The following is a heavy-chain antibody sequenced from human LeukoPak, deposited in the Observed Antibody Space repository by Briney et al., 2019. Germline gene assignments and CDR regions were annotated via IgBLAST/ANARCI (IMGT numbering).Heavy chain of an antibody. D-gene: IGHD6-13*01. V-gene: IGHV4-59*08. CDR1: GGSISSYY. Sequence: SETLSLTCTVSGGSISSYYWSWIRQPPGKGLEYIAYIYYSGSTDYNPSLKSRVTISVDTSKNQFPLKLSSVTAADTAVYYCARLNIIGSSPVHHFDYWGQGTLVTVSS. CDR3: ARLNIIGSSPVHHFDY. J-gene: IGHJ4*02. CDR2: IYYSGST.